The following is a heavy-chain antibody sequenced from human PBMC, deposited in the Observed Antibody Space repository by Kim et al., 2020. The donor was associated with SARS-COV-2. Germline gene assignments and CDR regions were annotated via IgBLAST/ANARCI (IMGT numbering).Heavy chain of an antibody. CDR3: ARDLVTLYSSGWYPTRPFDY. CDR1: GYTFTSYG. CDR2: ISAYNGNT. D-gene: IGHD6-19*01. V-gene: IGHV1-18*01. Sequence: ASVKVSCKASGYTFTSYGISWVRQAPGQGLEWMGWISAYNGNTNYAQKLQGRVTMTTDTSTSTAYMELRSLRSDDTAVYYCARDLVTLYSSGWYPTRPFDYWGQGTLVTVSS. J-gene: IGHJ4*02.